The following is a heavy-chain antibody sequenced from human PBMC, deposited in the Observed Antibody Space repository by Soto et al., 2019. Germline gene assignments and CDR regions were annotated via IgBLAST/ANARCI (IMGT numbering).Heavy chain of an antibody. D-gene: IGHD2-15*01. CDR1: GDSVSSNSAA. CDR2: TYYRSKWYN. J-gene: IGHJ5*02. CDR3: ARAYCSGGSYWDWSNWFDP. Sequence: SQTLSLTCAISGDSVSSNSAAWNWIRQSPSRGLEWLGRTYYRSKWYNDYAVSVKSRITINPDTSKNQFSLQLNSVTPEDTAVYYCARAYCSGGSYWDWSNWFDPWGQGTQVTVYS. V-gene: IGHV6-1*01.